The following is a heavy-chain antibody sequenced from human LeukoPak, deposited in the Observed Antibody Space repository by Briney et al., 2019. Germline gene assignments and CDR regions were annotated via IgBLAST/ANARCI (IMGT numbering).Heavy chain of an antibody. CDR2: IYHSGST. CDR3: ARDRYGDSQQFDY. CDR1: GDSISSGNW. Sequence: PSETLSLTCAVSGDSISSGNWWSWVRQPPGKGLEWIGEIYHSGSTNYNPSLKSRVTISVDKSKNQFSLKLTSVTAADTAVYYCARDRYGDSQQFDYWGQGTLVTVSS. V-gene: IGHV4-4*02. J-gene: IGHJ4*02. D-gene: IGHD4-17*01.